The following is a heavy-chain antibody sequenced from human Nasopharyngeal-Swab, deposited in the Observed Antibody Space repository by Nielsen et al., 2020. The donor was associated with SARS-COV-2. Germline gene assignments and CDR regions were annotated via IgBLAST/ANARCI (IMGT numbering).Heavy chain of an antibody. CDR1: GGSISSYY. J-gene: IGHJ6*03. V-gene: IGHV4-59*08. CDR3: ARLRDDSWSGYYYYYYYMDV. Sequence: SETLSLTCTVSGGSISSYYWSWIRQPPGKGLEWIGYIYYSGSTNYNPSLKSRVTISVDTSKNQFSLKLSSVTAADTAVYYCARLRDDSWSGYYYYYYYMDVWGKGTTVTVSS. D-gene: IGHD3-3*01. CDR2: IYYSGST.